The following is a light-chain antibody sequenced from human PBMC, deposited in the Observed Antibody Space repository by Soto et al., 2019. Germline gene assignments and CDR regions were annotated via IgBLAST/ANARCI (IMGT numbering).Light chain of an antibody. CDR1: QTISSW. V-gene: IGKV1-5*03. Sequence: DIQMTQSPSTLSGSVGDRVTITCRASQTISSWLAWYQQKPGKAPKLLIYKASTLKSGVPSRFSGSGSGTEFTLTISSLQPGDFATYYCQHYNSYSEAVGQGTKVDIK. CDR2: KAS. CDR3: QHYNSYSEA. J-gene: IGKJ1*01.